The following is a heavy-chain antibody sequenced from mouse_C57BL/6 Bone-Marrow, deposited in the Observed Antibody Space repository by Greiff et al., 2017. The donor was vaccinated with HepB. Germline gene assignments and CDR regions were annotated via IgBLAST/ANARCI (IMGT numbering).Heavy chain of an antibody. CDR3: ARGSYGSFDY. V-gene: IGHV5-4*03. CDR1: GFTFSSYA. J-gene: IGHJ2*01. CDR2: ISDGGSYT. D-gene: IGHD1-1*01. Sequence: DVKLVESGGGLVKPGGSLKLSCAASGFTFSSYAMSWVRQTPEKRLEWVATISDGGSYTYYPDNVKGRFTISRDNAKNNLYLQMSQLKSEDTAMYYCARGSYGSFDYWGQGTTLTVSS.